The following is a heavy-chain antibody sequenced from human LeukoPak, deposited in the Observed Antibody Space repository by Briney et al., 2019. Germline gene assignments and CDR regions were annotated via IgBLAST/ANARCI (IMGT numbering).Heavy chain of an antibody. CDR1: GFAFNTYA. Sequence: GGSLRLSCAAPGFAFNTYAMECGRRAPGQGRECEALIWHDASHKLYSNSVRGQFTISRDTSTNTVSLHMNNLRPEDTAVYYCARAIFGSGSYPDFWGQGTLVTVSS. V-gene: IGHV3-33*01. D-gene: IGHD3-10*01. CDR2: IWHDASHK. J-gene: IGHJ4*02. CDR3: ARAIFGSGSYPDF.